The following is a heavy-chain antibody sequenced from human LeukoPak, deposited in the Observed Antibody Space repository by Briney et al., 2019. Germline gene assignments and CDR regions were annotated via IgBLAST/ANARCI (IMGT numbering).Heavy chain of an antibody. CDR1: GFTFSSYG. CDR2: ICYDGSNK. V-gene: IGHV3-33*01. J-gene: IGHJ4*02. Sequence: GGSLRLSCAASGFTFSSYGMHWVRQAPGKGLEWVAVICYDGSNKYYADSVKGRFTISRDNSKNTLYLQMNSLRAEDTAVYYCARDGEVGRDIVVVVAHPPDYWGQGTLVTVSS. CDR3: ARDGEVGRDIVVVVAHPPDY. D-gene: IGHD2-15*01.